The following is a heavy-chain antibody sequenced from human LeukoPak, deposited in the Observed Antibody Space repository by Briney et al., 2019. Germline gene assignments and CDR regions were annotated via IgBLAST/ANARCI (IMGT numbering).Heavy chain of an antibody. CDR1: GYSFTSYC. J-gene: IGHJ3*02. CDR3: ATPASIVVVPAASDAFDI. V-gene: IGHV5-51*01. D-gene: IGHD2-2*01. Sequence: GESLKISCKGSGYSFTSYCIGWVRQMPGKGLEWMGIIYPGDSDTRYSPSFQGQVTISADKSISTAYLQWSSLKASDTAMYYCATPASIVVVPAASDAFDIWGQGTMVTVSS. CDR2: IYPGDSDT.